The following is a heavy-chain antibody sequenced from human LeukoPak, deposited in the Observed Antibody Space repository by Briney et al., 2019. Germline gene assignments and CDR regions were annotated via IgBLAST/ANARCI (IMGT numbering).Heavy chain of an antibody. J-gene: IGHJ4*02. V-gene: IGHV4-34*01. CDR1: GGSFSGYY. Sequence: SETLSLTCAVYGGSFSGYYWSWIRQPPVKGLEWIGEINHSGSTNYNPSLKSRVTISVDTSKNQFSLKLSSVTAADTAVYYCARDAASSGSYYIYWGQGTLVTVSS. CDR3: ARDAASSGSYYIY. CDR2: INHSGST. D-gene: IGHD3-10*01.